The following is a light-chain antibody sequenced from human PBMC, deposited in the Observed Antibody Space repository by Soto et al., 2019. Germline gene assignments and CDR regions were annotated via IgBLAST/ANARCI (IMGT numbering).Light chain of an antibody. CDR2: GAS. Sequence: EVVLTQSPVTLSMSPGEKATLSCRASQSLDTYASAWYQQKPGQAPRLLIYGASTRAAAIPDRFICSGSGTDFALTISRLEPEDFAVYYCKQYVESPPTFGSGTKVDIK. J-gene: IGKJ3*01. V-gene: IGKV3-20*01. CDR3: KQYVESPPT. CDR1: QSLDTYA.